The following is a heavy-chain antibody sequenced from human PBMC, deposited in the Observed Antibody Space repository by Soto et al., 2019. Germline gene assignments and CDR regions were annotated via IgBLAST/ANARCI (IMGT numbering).Heavy chain of an antibody. J-gene: IGHJ6*02. V-gene: IGHV4-59*01. D-gene: IGHD3-10*01. CDR1: GDSITAYY. Sequence: QMQLQESGPGLVKPSETLSLIYSVSGDSITAYYLSWLRQSPGKELEWIGYIYHNGETNYNPSLKSRVTISADTSKTQFSLRLSSVTAADTGVYYCARDKGGEFLKGSGMDVWGQGTTVIVSS. CDR3: ARDKGGEFLKGSGMDV. CDR2: IYHNGET.